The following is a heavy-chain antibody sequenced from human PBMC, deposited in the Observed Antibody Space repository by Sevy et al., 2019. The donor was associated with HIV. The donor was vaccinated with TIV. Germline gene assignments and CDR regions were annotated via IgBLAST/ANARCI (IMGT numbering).Heavy chain of an antibody. CDR2: VSSDESNK. CDR3: ARDAQRLPLGELSRIPSARGGMDV. J-gene: IGHJ6*02. CDR1: GFTFINYG. D-gene: IGHD3-16*02. Sequence: GGSLRLSCAASGFTFINYGMYWVRQAPGKGLEWVAFVSSDESNKYYVESVKGRFTISRGNSKNTLYLQMNSLRPEDMAVYYCARDAQRLPLGELSRIPSARGGMDVWGQGTAVTVSS. V-gene: IGHV3-33*07.